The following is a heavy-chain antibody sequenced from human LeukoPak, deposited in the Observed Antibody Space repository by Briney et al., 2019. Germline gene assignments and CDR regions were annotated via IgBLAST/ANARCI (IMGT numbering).Heavy chain of an antibody. V-gene: IGHV4-39*01. J-gene: IGHJ5*02. CDR3: ARGRGGSLSTQHNWFDP. Sequence: SETLSLTCTVSGGSISSSSYYWGWIRQPPGKGLKWIGSIYYSGSTYYNPSLKSRVTISVDTSKNQFSLKLTSVTAADTAVYYCARGRGGSLSTQHNWFDPWGQGTLVTVS. CDR1: GGSISSSSYY. CDR2: IYYSGST. D-gene: IGHD2-15*01.